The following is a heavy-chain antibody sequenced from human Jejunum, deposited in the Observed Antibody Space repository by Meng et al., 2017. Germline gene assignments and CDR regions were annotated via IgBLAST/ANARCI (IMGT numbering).Heavy chain of an antibody. V-gene: IGHV3-74*01. D-gene: IGHD1-14*01. CDR3: ARDQDGAGPTVDY. Sequence: EVQLVGSGGGLVQPGGSLRLSCAASGFTFSSYWMHWVRQVPGKGLVWVSRINSDGSGTTYADSVKGRFTISRDNAKNTLYLQMNSLRVEDTAVYYCARDQDGAGPTVDYWGQGTLVTVSS. CDR1: GFTFSSYW. CDR2: INSDGSGT. J-gene: IGHJ4*02.